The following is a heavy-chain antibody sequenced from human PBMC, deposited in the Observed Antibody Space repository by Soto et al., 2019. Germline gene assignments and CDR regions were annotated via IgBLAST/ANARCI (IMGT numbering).Heavy chain of an antibody. D-gene: IGHD3-3*01. CDR2: ISGSAGST. CDR3: AKDRHYDSLDWFDP. CDR1: GFTFSSYA. J-gene: IGHJ5*02. Sequence: PGGSLRLSCAASGFTFSSYAMRRVRQAPGKGLEWVSAISGSAGSTYYAASVKGRFTISRDNSKHTLYLQMNSLRAEDTAVYYCAKDRHYDSLDWFDPWGQGTLVIVSS. V-gene: IGHV3-23*01.